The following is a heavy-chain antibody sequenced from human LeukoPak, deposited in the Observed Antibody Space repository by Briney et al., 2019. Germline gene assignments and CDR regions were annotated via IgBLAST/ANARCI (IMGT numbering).Heavy chain of an antibody. V-gene: IGHV4-34*01. J-gene: IGHJ4*02. CDR1: GGSFSGYY. CDR3: ARGDYGRSKYDY. Sequence: SETLSLTCAVYGGSFSGYYWSWIRQPPGKGLEWIGEINHSGSTNYNPSLKSRVTISVDTSKNQFSLKLSSVTAADTAVYYCARGDYGRSKYDYWGQGTLVTVSS. CDR2: INHSGST. D-gene: IGHD4-17*01.